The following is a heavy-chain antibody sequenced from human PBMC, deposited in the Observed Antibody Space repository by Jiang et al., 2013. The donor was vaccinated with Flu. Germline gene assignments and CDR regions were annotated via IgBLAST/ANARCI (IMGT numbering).Heavy chain of an antibody. V-gene: IGHV3-30-3*01. CDR3: ARGRVVPAAIGY. J-gene: IGHJ4*02. D-gene: IGHD2-2*01. Sequence: VQLLESGGGVVQPGRSLRLSCAASGFTFSSYAMHWVRQAPGKGLEWAAVISYDGSNKYYADSVKGRFTISRDNSKNTLYLQMNSLRAEDTAVYYCARGRVVPAAIGYWGQGTLVTVSS. CDR1: GFTFSSYA. CDR2: ISYDGSNK.